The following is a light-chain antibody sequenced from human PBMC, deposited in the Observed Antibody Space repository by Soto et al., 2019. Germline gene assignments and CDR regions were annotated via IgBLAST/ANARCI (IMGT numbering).Light chain of an antibody. V-gene: IGLV2-11*01. CDR1: STYFFSYNY. Sequence: RAGAGSTVQSATISGIETSTYFFSYNYVSWYQQHPGKDPKLMIYDVSERPSGVPDRLSGSKSGKTASLTISGRRAEEEADYYCCSFGGTDPYVFGTGIKVT. CDR3: CSFGGTDPYV. J-gene: IGLJ1*01. CDR2: DVS.